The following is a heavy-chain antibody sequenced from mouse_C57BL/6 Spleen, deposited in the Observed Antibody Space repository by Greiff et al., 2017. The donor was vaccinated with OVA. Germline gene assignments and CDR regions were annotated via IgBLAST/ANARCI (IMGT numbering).Heavy chain of an antibody. J-gene: IGHJ3*01. D-gene: IGHD2-1*01. CDR2: IDPANGNT. CDR1: GFNIKNTY. CDR3: ASGSTMVTTFAY. Sequence: VHVKQSVAELVRPGASVKLSCTASGFNIKNTYMHWVKQRPEQGLEWIGRIDPANGNTKYAPKFQGKATITADTSSNTAYLQLSSLTSEDTAIYYCASGSTMVTTFAYWGQGTLVTVSA. V-gene: IGHV14-3*01.